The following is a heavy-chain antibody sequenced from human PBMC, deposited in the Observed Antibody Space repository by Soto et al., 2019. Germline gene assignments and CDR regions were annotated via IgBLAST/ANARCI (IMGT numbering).Heavy chain of an antibody. J-gene: IGHJ4*02. D-gene: IGHD2-15*01. V-gene: IGHV3-74*01. CDR2: INSDGSST. CDR1: GCTFSSYW. Sequence: PGRSLRLSCAASGCTFSSYWMHWVRQAPGKGLVWVSRINSDGSSTSYADSVKGRFTISRDNAKNTLYLQMNSLRAEDTAIYYCVRDDIGLLIDYCGLRTPDIVSS. CDR3: VRDDIGLLIDY.